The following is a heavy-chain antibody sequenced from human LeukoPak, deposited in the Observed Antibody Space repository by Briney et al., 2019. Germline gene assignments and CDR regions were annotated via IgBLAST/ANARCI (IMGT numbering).Heavy chain of an antibody. CDR2: INPNGTT. CDR3: ASNQPCGYTAYDCGLGY. V-gene: IGHV4-34*01. J-gene: IGHJ4*02. Sequence: SETLSLTCAVFGGSFSDYYCSWIRQAPGKGLEWVGEINPNGTTNYNPSLKSRVTISVDTSKNQFSLKLTSVTAADTAVYYCASNQPCGYTAYDCGLGYWGQGTLVTVSS. CDR1: GGSFSDYY. D-gene: IGHD5-12*01.